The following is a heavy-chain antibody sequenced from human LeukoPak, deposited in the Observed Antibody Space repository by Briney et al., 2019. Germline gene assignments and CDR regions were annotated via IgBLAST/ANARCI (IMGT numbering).Heavy chain of an antibody. D-gene: IGHD6-19*01. V-gene: IGHV3-21*01. CDR2: ISNSGDYI. J-gene: IGHJ3*02. Sequence: GGSLRLSCAASGFTFSSYSMNWVRQGPGKGLEWVASISNSGDYISYADSLKGRFTISRDNAKNSLFLQMSSLRAEDTAVYYCAREMYAGWYFAFDIWGQGTMVTVSS. CDR3: AREMYAGWYFAFDI. CDR1: GFTFSSYS.